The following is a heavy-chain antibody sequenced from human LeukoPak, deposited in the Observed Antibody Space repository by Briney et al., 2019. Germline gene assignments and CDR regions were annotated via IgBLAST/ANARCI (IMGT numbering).Heavy chain of an antibody. Sequence: SVKVSCKASGYTFTSYDINWVRQAPGQGPEWMGRIIPTFGTANYAQKFQGRVTITTDESTSTAYMELSSLRSEDTAVYYCARALVGATTYCYYYYMDVWGKGTTVTVSS. D-gene: IGHD1-26*01. V-gene: IGHV1-69*05. J-gene: IGHJ6*03. CDR2: IIPTFGTA. CDR1: GYTFTSYD. CDR3: ARALVGATTYCYYYYMDV.